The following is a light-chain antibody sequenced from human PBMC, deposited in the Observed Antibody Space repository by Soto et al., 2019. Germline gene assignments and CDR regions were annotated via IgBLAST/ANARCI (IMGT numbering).Light chain of an antibody. Sequence: QSALTQPASVSGSPGQSITISCTGTSSDVGGYNYVSWYQQHPPKAPKLMIYEVSNRPSGVSNRFSGSKSGNTASLTISGLQAEDEADYYCSSYTSSSVDVFGTGTKVTVL. J-gene: IGLJ1*01. CDR2: EVS. V-gene: IGLV2-14*01. CDR3: SSYTSSSVDV. CDR1: SSDVGGYNY.